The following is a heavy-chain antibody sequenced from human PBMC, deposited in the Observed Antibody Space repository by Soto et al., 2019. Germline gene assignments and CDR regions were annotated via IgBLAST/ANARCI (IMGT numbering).Heavy chain of an antibody. J-gene: IGHJ6*02. Sequence: RASVKVSCKASGYIFIGYHMHWVRQAPGQGLEWMGWINPKTGRTNYAQKFQGRVTMTRDTSISTAYMDLNTLRSDDTALYYCASSTSSSFYYGFDIWGQGTAVTVSS. CDR2: INPKTGRT. D-gene: IGHD6-13*01. CDR1: GYIFIGYH. CDR3: ASSTSSSFYYGFDI. V-gene: IGHV1-2*02.